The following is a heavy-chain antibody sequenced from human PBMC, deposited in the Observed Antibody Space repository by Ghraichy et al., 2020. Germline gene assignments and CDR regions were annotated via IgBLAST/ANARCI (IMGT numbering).Heavy chain of an antibody. Sequence: SETLSLTCTVSGGSVSSGSYYWSWIRQPPGKGLEWIGYIYYSGSTNYNPSLKSRVTISVDTSKNQFSLKLSSVTAADTAVYYCARDDGDYGGAWYFDLWGRGTLVTVSS. CDR3: ARDDGDYGGAWYFDL. D-gene: IGHD4-23*01. CDR2: IYYSGST. CDR1: GGSVSSGSYY. J-gene: IGHJ2*01. V-gene: IGHV4-61*01.